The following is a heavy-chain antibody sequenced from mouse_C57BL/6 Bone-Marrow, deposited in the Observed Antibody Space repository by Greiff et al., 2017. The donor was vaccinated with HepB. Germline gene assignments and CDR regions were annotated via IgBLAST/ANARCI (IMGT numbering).Heavy chain of an antibody. J-gene: IGHJ4*01. D-gene: IGHD3-2*02. V-gene: IGHV1-82*01. Sequence: LQESGPELVKPGASVKISCKASGYAFSSSWMNWVKQRPGKGLEWIGRIYPGDGDTNYNGKFKGKATLTADKSSSTAYMQLSSLTSEDSAVYFCARFRQLRLRAMDYWGQGTSVTVSS. CDR2: IYPGDGDT. CDR3: ARFRQLRLRAMDY. CDR1: GYAFSSSW.